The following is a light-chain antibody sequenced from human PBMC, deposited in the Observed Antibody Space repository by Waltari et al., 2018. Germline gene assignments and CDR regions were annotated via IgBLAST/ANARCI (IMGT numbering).Light chain of an antibody. CDR1: QSVGRP. V-gene: IGKV3-20*01. J-gene: IGKJ1*01. Sequence: EIVLTQSPGTLSLSPGERATLSCRASQSVGRPLAWYQLKPGQAPRLLIYGASTSATGTPDRFSGSGSGTDFSLTISRLEPEDFAVYFCQHYVRLPATFGQGTRVEV. CDR2: GAS. CDR3: QHYVRLPAT.